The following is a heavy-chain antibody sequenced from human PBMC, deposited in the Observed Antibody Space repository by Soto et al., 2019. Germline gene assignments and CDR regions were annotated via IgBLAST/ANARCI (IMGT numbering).Heavy chain of an antibody. CDR2: ISGSGGST. CDR3: TTEERPRNNKVPLVVFDT. Sequence: GGSLRLSCAASGFTFSSYAMSWVRQAPGKGLEWVSAISGSGGSTYYADSVKGRFTISRDNSKNTLYLQMNSLRAEDTAVYYCTTEERPRNNKVPLVVFDTWGQGTMVTVSS. V-gene: IGHV3-23*01. CDR1: GFTFSSYA. J-gene: IGHJ3*02. D-gene: IGHD6-6*01.